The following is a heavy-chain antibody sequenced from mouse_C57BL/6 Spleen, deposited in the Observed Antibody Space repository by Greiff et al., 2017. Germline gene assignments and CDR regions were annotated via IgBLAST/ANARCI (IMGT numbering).Heavy chain of an antibody. CDR1: GYAFSSSW. D-gene: IGHD1-1*01. V-gene: IGHV1-82*01. Sequence: QVQLKQSGPELVKPGASVKISCKASGYAFSSSWMNWVKQRPGKGLEWIGRIYPGDGDTNYNGKFKGKATLTADKSSSTAYMQLSSLTSEDSAVYFCARFNSTGVAGDLDFEGWGTGTTVTVS. CDR2: IYPGDGDT. J-gene: IGHJ1*03. CDR3: ARFNSTGVAGDLDFEG.